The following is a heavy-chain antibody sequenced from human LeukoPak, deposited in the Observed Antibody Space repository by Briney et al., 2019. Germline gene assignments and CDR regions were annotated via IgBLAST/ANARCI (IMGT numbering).Heavy chain of an antibody. CDR2: ISGSGGST. J-gene: IGHJ4*02. Sequence: GGSLRLSCAASGFTFSSYAMSWVRQAPGKGLEWVSGISGSGGSTYYAESVTGRFTISRDNSKNTLYLQMNSLRAEDTAVYYCAKGAPSGYYPPLDWGQGTLVTVSS. CDR3: AKGAPSGYYPPLD. D-gene: IGHD3-22*01. CDR1: GFTFSSYA. V-gene: IGHV3-23*01.